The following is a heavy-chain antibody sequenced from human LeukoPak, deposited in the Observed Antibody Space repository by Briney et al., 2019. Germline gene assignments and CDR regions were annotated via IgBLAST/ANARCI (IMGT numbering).Heavy chain of an antibody. V-gene: IGHV3-7*04. J-gene: IGHJ4*02. CDR3: TRDLRTGDWSYGH. CDR1: GFTFTTYW. D-gene: IGHD1-26*01. Sequence: PGGSLRLSCAASGFTFTTYWMSWVRQAPGKGLEWVGSIKEDGTEKYYVDSVKGRFTISRDNAKNSVYLQMNSLRAEDTAVYYCTRDLRTGDWSYGHWGRGTLVTVSS. CDR2: IKEDGTEK.